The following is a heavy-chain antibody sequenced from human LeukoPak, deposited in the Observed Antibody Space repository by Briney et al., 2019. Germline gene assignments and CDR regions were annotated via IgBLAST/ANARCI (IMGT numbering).Heavy chain of an antibody. CDR1: GDSMRSYY. Sequence: SETLSLTCTVSGDSMRSYYWTWIRQPPGKGLEWIGNIYSNGDTNYNPSLKSRVTISVDTSKNQFSLKLSSVTAADTAVYYCARNYYGSGSYPNWFDPWGQGTLVTVSS. V-gene: IGHV4-59*01. CDR2: IYSNGDT. J-gene: IGHJ5*02. CDR3: ARNYYGSGSYPNWFDP. D-gene: IGHD3-10*01.